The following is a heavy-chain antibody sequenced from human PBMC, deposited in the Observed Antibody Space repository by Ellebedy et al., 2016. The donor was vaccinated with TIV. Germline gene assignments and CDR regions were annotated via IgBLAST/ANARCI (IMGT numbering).Heavy chain of an antibody. Sequence: MPSETLSLTCTVSGASITSYSWNWIRQPPGKGLEWIAYIFYSGHTNYNPSLKSRVTLSVDTSKNQFSMKLSSVTAADTAVYYCASDGAGRWDYWGPGTLVTVAS. V-gene: IGHV4-59*08. D-gene: IGHD4-23*01. CDR3: ASDGAGRWDY. J-gene: IGHJ4*02. CDR1: GASITSYS. CDR2: IFYSGHT.